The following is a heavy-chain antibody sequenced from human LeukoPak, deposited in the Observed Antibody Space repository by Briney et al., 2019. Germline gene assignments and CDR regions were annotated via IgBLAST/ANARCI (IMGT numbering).Heavy chain of an antibody. CDR1: GFIFSTYG. V-gene: IGHV3-30*02. Sequence: GGSLRLSCAASGFIFSTYGMHWVRQAPGKGLEWVALIRYDGSNKYYADSVKGRFTISRDNSKNTLYLQMNSLRAEDTAVYYCARGNYGGNAPPDYWGQGTLVTVSS. CDR3: ARGNYGGNAPPDY. D-gene: IGHD4-23*01. J-gene: IGHJ4*02. CDR2: IRYDGSNK.